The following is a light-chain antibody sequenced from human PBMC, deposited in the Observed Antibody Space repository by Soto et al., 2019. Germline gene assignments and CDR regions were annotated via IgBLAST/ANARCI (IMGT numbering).Light chain of an antibody. V-gene: IGKV1-12*01. Sequence: DIQMTQSPSSVSASVGDRVTITCRASQVISRWLAWYQQKPGKAPKLLIYGASSLQSGVPSRFNGSGSGTHSTLTINSLQPEDFATSYCQQTNSFRLTFGGGTKVAIK. CDR2: GAS. J-gene: IGKJ4*01. CDR3: QQTNSFRLT. CDR1: QVISRW.